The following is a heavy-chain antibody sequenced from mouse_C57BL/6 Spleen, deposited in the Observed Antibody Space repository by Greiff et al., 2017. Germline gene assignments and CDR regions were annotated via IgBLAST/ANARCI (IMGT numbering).Heavy chain of an antibody. CDR2: IYPGDGDT. V-gene: IGHV1-80*01. Sequence: VKLVESGAELVKPGASVKISCKASGYAFSSYWMNWVKQRPGKGLEWIGQIYPGDGDTNYNGKFKGKATLTADKSSSTAYMQLSSLTSEDSAVYFCARLPFYYGSSGFDYWGQGTTLTVSS. CDR3: ARLPFYYGSSGFDY. CDR1: GYAFSSYW. J-gene: IGHJ2*01. D-gene: IGHD1-1*01.